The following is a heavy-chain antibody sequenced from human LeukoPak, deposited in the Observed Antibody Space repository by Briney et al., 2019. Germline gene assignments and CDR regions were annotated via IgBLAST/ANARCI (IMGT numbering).Heavy chain of an antibody. J-gene: IGHJ4*02. Sequence: AGGSLRLSCTASGFTFSSYSMNWVRQAPGKGLEWVSSISSSSTYIYYADSVKGRFTISRDNSKNTLYLQMNSLRAEDTAVYYCAKNLGEGWSSSSFDYWGQGTLVTVSS. V-gene: IGHV3-21*01. CDR3: AKNLGEGWSSSSFDY. D-gene: IGHD6-13*01. CDR1: GFTFSSYS. CDR2: ISSSSTYI.